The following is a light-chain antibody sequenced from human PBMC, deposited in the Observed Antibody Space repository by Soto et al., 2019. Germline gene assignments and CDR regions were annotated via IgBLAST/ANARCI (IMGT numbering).Light chain of an antibody. CDR2: GAS. CDR1: QSVGSN. Sequence: EIVMTQSPATLSVSPGERATLSCRASQSVGSNLAWYQLKPGQAPRLLIYGASTRATGIPARFTGSGSGTDFPLTISSLQSENFAIYICQQYNNWPPDRTFGQGTKVEIK. V-gene: IGKV3-15*01. J-gene: IGKJ1*01. CDR3: QQYNNWPPDRT.